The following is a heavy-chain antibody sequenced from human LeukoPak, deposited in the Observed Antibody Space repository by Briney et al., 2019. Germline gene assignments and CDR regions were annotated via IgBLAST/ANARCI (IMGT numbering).Heavy chain of an antibody. V-gene: IGHV3-23*01. Sequence: GGSLRLSCAASGFTFSSYAMNWVRQAPGKGLEWVSGISNSGSSTYYADSVKGRFTISRDNSKNTLYLQMNSLRAEDTAVYYCASIMRDYYDSSGTLFDYWGQGTLVTVSS. D-gene: IGHD3-22*01. J-gene: IGHJ4*02. CDR2: ISNSGSST. CDR3: ASIMRDYYDSSGTLFDY. CDR1: GFTFSSYA.